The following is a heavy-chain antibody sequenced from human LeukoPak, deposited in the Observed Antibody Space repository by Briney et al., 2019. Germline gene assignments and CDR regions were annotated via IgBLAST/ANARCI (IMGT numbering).Heavy chain of an antibody. V-gene: IGHV1-2*04. CDR2: INPNSGGT. CDR1: GYTFTGYY. J-gene: IGHJ5*02. CDR3: ARDVDTAMVP. D-gene: IGHD5-18*01. Sequence: ASVKVSCKASGYTFTGYYMHWVRQAPGQGLEWMGWINPNSGGTNYAQKFQGWVTTTRDTSISTAYMELSRLRSDDTAVYYCARDVDTAMVPWGQGTLVTVSS.